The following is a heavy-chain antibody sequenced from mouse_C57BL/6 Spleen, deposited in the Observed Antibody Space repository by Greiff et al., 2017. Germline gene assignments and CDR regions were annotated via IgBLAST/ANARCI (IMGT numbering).Heavy chain of an antibody. Sequence: VQLQQSGPELVKPGASVKISCKASGYSFTGYYMNWVQQSPEKSLEWIGELNPSTGGTTYNQKFKAQGTLTVDKSSNTAYMQLKSLTSEDSAVYYCARLDDYDKGGVDYWGQGTTLTVSS. CDR3: ARLDDYDKGGVDY. D-gene: IGHD2-4*01. J-gene: IGHJ2*01. CDR1: GYSFTGYY. V-gene: IGHV1-42*01. CDR2: LNPSTGGT.